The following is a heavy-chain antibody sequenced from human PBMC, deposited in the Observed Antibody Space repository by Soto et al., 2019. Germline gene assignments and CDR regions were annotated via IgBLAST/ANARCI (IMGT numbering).Heavy chain of an antibody. V-gene: IGHV3-33*08. Sequence: GGSLRLSCASSGFTFSSYGMHWVRQAPGKGLEWVAVMWYDGSNKYYADSVKGRFTISRDNSKNTLYLQMNSLRAEDTAVYYCARRLGLQGGSMMDVWGQGTTVTVSS. J-gene: IGHJ6*01. CDR3: ARRLGLQGGSMMDV. CDR1: GFTFSSYG. D-gene: IGHD4-4*01. CDR2: MWYDGSNK.